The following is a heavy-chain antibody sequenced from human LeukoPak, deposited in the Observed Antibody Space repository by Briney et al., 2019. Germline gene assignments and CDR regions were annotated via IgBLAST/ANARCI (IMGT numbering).Heavy chain of an antibody. Sequence: SGPTLVKPTQTLTLTCTFSGFSLSTSGVGVGWIRQPPGKALEWLAVIYWDDDKRYSPSLKNRLTITKDTSKNQVDLSVTNMDPVDTATHYCAHTGHYYDRNNANWYFDLWGRGTLVTVSS. D-gene: IGHD3-22*01. CDR1: GFSLSTSGVG. J-gene: IGHJ2*01. CDR2: IYWDDDK. V-gene: IGHV2-5*02. CDR3: AHTGHYYDRNNANWYFDL.